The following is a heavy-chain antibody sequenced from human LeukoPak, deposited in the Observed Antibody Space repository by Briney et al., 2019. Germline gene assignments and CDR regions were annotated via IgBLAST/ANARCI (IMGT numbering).Heavy chain of an antibody. CDR3: ARALNYYDSSGFGY. Sequence: ASVKVSCKASGYTLTGYYMHWVRQAPGQGLEWMGWINPNSGGTNYAQKFQGRVTMTRDTSISTAYMELSRLRSDDTAVYYCARALNYYDSSGFGYWGQGTLVTVSS. J-gene: IGHJ4*02. CDR1: GYTLTGYY. V-gene: IGHV1-2*02. D-gene: IGHD3-22*01. CDR2: INPNSGGT.